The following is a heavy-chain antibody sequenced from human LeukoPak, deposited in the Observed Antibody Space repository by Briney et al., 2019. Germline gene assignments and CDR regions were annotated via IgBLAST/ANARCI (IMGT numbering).Heavy chain of an antibody. D-gene: IGHD2-15*01. V-gene: IGHV3-74*01. CDR2: INSDGGST. CDR1: GFTFSSYW. Sequence: GGSLRLSCAASGFTFSSYWMHWVRQAPGKGLVWVSRINSDGGSTSYADSVKGRFTISRDNAKNTLYLQMNSLRAEDTAVYYCASGPGGGSSYWFDPWGQGTLVTVSS. CDR3: ASGPGGGSSYWFDP. J-gene: IGHJ5*02.